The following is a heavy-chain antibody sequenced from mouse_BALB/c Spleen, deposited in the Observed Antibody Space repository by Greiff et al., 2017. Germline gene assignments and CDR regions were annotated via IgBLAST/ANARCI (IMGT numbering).Heavy chain of an antibody. J-gene: IGHJ3*01. D-gene: IGHD2-14*01. CDR3: ARSPYYRYDGEAALAY. Sequence: EVQVVESGAELVKPGASVKLSCTASGFNIKDTYMHWVKQRPEQGLEWIGRIDPANGNTKYDPKFQGKATITADTSSNTAYLQLSSLTSEDTAVYYCARSPYYRYDGEAALAYWGQGTLVTVSA. CDR2: IDPANGNT. CDR1: GFNIKDTY. V-gene: IGHV14-3*02.